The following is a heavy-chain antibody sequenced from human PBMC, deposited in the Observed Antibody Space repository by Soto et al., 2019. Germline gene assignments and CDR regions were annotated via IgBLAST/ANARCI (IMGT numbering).Heavy chain of an antibody. J-gene: IGHJ4*02. Sequence: GGSLRLSCAASGFTFSSYWMSWVRQAPGKGLEWVANKKQDGSEKYYVDSVKGRFTISRDNAKNSLYLQMNSLRAEDTAVYYCARLASAVAYCGGDCYPEYFDYWGQGTLVNVSS. D-gene: IGHD2-21*02. CDR2: KKQDGSEK. CDR3: ARLASAVAYCGGDCYPEYFDY. V-gene: IGHV3-7*04. CDR1: GFTFSSYW.